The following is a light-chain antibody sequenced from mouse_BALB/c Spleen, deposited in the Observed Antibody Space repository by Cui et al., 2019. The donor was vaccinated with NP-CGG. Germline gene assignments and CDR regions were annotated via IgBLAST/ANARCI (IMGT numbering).Light chain of an antibody. J-gene: IGLJ1*01. CDR2: GTN. CDR1: TGAVTTSNY. CDR3: ALWYSNHWV. Sequence: QAVVTQESALTTSPGETVTLTCRSSTGAVTTSNYANWVQEKPDHLFTGLIGGTNNQAPGVPARFSGSLIEDKAALTITGAQTEDEAIYFCALWYSNHWVFGGGTKLTVL. V-gene: IGLV1*01.